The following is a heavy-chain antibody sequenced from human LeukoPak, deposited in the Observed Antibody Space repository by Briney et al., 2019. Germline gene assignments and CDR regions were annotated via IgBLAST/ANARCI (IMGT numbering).Heavy chain of an antibody. CDR1: GFTFSSYG. Sequence: RPGGSLRLSCAASGFTFSSYGMHWVRQAPGKGLEWVAVIWYDGSNKYYADSVKGRFTISRDNSQNTLYLQMNSLRGEDTAKYYCAKATSGRCTGAYCYPLDSWGQGILVTVSS. CDR2: IWYDGSNK. V-gene: IGHV3-33*06. D-gene: IGHD2-8*02. CDR3: AKATSGRCTGAYCYPLDS. J-gene: IGHJ4*02.